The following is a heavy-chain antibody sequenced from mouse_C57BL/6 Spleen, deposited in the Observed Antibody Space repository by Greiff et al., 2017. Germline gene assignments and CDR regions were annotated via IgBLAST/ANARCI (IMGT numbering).Heavy chain of an antibody. CDR2: INPNNGGT. J-gene: IGHJ2*01. V-gene: IGHV1-26*01. CDR3: ARNSNLDY. Sequence: EVKLQQSGPELVKPGASVKISCKASGYTFTDYYMNWVKQSHGKSLEWIGDINPNNGGTSYNQKFKGKATLTVDKSSSTAYMELRSLTSEDSAVYYCARNSNLDYWGQGTTLTVSS. CDR1: GYTFTDYY. D-gene: IGHD2-5*01.